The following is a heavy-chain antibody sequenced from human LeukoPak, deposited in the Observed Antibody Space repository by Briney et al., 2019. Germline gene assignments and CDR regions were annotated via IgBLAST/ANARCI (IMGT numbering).Heavy chain of an antibody. J-gene: IGHJ6*03. Sequence: SETLSLTCAVYGGSFSGYYWSWIRQPPGKGLEWIGEINHSGSTNYNPSLKSRVTISVDTSKNQFSLKLSSVTAADTAVYYCARGPGSFDYYYYMDVWGKGTTVTISS. CDR1: GGSFSGYY. CDR2: INHSGST. D-gene: IGHD3-10*01. CDR3: ARGPGSFDYYYYMDV. V-gene: IGHV4-34*01.